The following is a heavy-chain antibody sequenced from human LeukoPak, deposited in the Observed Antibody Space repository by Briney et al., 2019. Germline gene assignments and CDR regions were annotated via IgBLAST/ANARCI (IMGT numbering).Heavy chain of an antibody. CDR2: ISGSGGST. CDR3: AKDKEMATIRDAFDI. V-gene: IGHV3-23*01. Sequence: GGSLRLSCAASGFTFSSYAMSWVRQAPGKGLEWVSAISGSGGSTYYADSVKGRFTTSRDNSKNTLYLQMNSLRAEDTAVYYCAKDKEMATIRDAFDIWGQGTMVTVSS. D-gene: IGHD5-24*01. J-gene: IGHJ3*02. CDR1: GFTFSSYA.